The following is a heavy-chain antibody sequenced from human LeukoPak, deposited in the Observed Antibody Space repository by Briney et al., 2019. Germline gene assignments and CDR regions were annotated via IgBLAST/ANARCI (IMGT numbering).Heavy chain of an antibody. Sequence: GGSLRLSCAASGFTVSSNYMSCVRQAPGKGLEWVSVISFDGTTYYADSVKGRFSISRDNSKNTLYLQMNSLRAEDTAVYYCARLRSSSPVQVHWGQGTLVTVSS. CDR1: GFTVSSNY. CDR3: ARLRSSSPVQVH. CDR2: ISFDGTT. V-gene: IGHV3-66*01. J-gene: IGHJ4*02. D-gene: IGHD6-6*01.